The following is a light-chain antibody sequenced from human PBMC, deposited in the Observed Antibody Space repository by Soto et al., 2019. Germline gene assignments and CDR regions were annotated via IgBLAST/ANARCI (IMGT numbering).Light chain of an antibody. V-gene: IGKV3-15*01. Sequence: EIVMTQSPATLSVSPGEGATLSCKASQNVYNNLAWYQQRPGQPPRLLIYDASTRATGISASFSGSGCGTEFTLSICSLQSEDFAVYFCQQCRNWPLTFGGGTKVEIK. J-gene: IGKJ4*01. CDR3: QQCRNWPLT. CDR1: QNVYNN. CDR2: DAS.